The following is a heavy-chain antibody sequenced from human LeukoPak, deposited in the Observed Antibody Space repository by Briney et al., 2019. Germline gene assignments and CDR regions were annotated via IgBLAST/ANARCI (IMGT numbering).Heavy chain of an antibody. CDR3: AKALLGSGFVFLGIDY. CDR2: ISGSGGST. J-gene: IGHJ4*02. D-gene: IGHD3-22*01. V-gene: IGHV3-23*01. Sequence: PGGSLRLSCAASGFTFSSYAMSWVRQAPGKGLEWVSAISGSGGSTYYADSVKGRFTISRDNSKNTLYLQMNSLRAEDTAVYYCAKALLGSGFVFLGIDYWGQGTLVTVSS. CDR1: GFTFSSYA.